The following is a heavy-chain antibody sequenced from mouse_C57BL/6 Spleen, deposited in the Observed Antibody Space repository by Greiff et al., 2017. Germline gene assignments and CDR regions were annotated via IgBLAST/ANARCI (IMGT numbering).Heavy chain of an antibody. Sequence: QVQLQQSGAELMKPGASVKLSCKATGYTFTGYWIEWVKQRPGHGLEWIGEILPGSGSTNYNEKFKGKATFTADTSSNTAYMQLSRLTTEDSAIYYCARGDVNYFFAYWGQGTLVTVSA. V-gene: IGHV1-9*01. D-gene: IGHD2-1*01. CDR3: ARGDVNYFFAY. CDR1: GYTFTGYW. J-gene: IGHJ3*01. CDR2: ILPGSGST.